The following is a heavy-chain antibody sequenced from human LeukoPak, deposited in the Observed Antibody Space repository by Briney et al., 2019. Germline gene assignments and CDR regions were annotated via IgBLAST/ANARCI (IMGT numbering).Heavy chain of an antibody. D-gene: IGHD2-15*01. V-gene: IGHV4-59*01. CDR1: GGSISTYY. CDR2: LYCSGST. CDR3: ARGATHFDY. Sequence: SETLSLTCTVSGGSISTYYWGWIRQPPGKGLEWIGYLYCSGSTNYNPSLKSRVTLSVDPSKHQFSLKLRSVPAADTAIYYCARGATHFDYWGQGTLVTVSS. J-gene: IGHJ4*02.